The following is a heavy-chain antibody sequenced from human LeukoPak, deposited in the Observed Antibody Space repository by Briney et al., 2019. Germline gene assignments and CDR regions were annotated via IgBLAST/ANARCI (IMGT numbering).Heavy chain of an antibody. V-gene: IGHV3-23*01. J-gene: IGHJ4*02. CDR3: AKRGIVIRAVIIVGFHKEAYYFDY. CDR2: ISDSGGST. CDR1: GITLSNYG. Sequence: GGSLRLSCAVSGITLSNYGMSWVRQAPGKGLEWVAGISDSGGSTNYADSVKGRFTISRDNPKNTLYLQMTSLRAEDTVVYFCAKRGIVIRAVIIVGFHKEAYYFDYWGQGALVTVSS. D-gene: IGHD3-10*01.